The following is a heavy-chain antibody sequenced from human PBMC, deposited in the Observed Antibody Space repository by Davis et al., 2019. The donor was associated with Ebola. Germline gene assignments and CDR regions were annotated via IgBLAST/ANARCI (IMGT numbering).Heavy chain of an antibody. Sequence: GGSLTLSCAVSGFTFSSYAMHWVRQAPGKGLKWVAVISYDGSNKYYADSVKGRFTISRDNSKNTLYLQMNSLRAEDTAVYYCARDTIFYFDYWGQGTLVTVSS. D-gene: IGHD3-9*01. J-gene: IGHJ4*02. CDR1: GFTFSSYA. CDR2: ISYDGSNK. CDR3: ARDTIFYFDY. V-gene: IGHV3-30-3*01.